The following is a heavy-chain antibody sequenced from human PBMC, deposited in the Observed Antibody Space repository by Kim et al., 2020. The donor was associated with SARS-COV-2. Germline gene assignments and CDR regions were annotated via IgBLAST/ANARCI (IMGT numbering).Heavy chain of an antibody. V-gene: IGHV4-34*01. Sequence: SRVTISVDTSNNQFSLKLSSVTAADTAVYYCARSIPRIAAAGKGPYYFDYWGQGTLVTVSS. D-gene: IGHD6-13*01. CDR3: ARSIPRIAAAGKGPYYFDY. J-gene: IGHJ4*02.